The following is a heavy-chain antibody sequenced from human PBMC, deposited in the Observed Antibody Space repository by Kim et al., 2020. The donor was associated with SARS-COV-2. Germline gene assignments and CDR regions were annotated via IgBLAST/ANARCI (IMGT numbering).Heavy chain of an antibody. CDR2: NYYSGNT. CDR1: GGSISSKSYY. J-gene: IGHJ4*02. CDR3: ARLRADNSGY. V-gene: IGHV4-39*01. Sequence: SETLSLTCTVYGGSISSKSYYWGWIRQPPGKGLEWIVTNYYSGNTHYNPSLQSQVTISVDTRKNQFSLKLSAVTAADTAVYYCARLRADNSGYWGQGPLVPVPS. D-gene: IGHD3-22*01.